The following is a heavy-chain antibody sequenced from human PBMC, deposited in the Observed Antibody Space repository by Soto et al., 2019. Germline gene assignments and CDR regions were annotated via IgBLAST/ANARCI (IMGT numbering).Heavy chain of an antibody. V-gene: IGHV5-51*01. CDR3: ASSVLVTSTMNYFDL. D-gene: IGHD2-8*02. J-gene: IGHJ4*02. CDR2: IYPDDSDT. Sequence: GESLKISCQASGYSFSNFWIAWVRQMPGEGLEWLGIIYPDDSDTRYSPSFLGQVTISADKSIKTTYLQWSSLRASDTAIYFCASSVLVTSTMNYFDLWGQGTLVTVSS. CDR1: GYSFSNFW.